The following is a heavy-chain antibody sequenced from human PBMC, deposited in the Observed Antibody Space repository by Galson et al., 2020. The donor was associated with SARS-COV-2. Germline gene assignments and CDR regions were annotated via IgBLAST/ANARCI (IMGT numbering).Heavy chain of an antibody. Sequence: AGSLTLSRAPYGFTFSSYAMSWVRQAPGKGLEWVSAISGSGGSPYYADSVKGRFTISRDNSKNTLYLQMTSLRAEDTAVSYCPKVLGYCTNVVCVSTPSGSGSYYYYYYGMDVWGQGTTVTVSS. D-gene: IGHD2-8*01. V-gene: IGHV3-23*01. CDR1: GFTFSSYA. CDR3: PKVLGYCTNVVCVSTPSGSGSYYYYYYGMDV. J-gene: IGHJ6*02. CDR2: ISGSGGSP.